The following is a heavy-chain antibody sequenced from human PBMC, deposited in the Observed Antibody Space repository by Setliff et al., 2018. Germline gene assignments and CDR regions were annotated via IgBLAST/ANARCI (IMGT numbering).Heavy chain of an antibody. J-gene: IGHJ3*02. Sequence: KASETLSLTCTVSDDSISSRHYYWSWIRQPAGKGLEWLGQIYTSWSTNYNPSLKGRATLSIDASKRQFSLKLTSVTAADTAVYYCAREHQLGNAFDIWGQGTMVTVSS. CDR1: DDSISSRHYY. D-gene: IGHD7-27*01. CDR2: IYTSWST. V-gene: IGHV4-61*09. CDR3: AREHQLGNAFDI.